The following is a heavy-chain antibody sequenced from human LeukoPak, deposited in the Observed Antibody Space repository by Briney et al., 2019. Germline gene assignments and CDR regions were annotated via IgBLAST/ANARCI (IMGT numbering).Heavy chain of an antibody. J-gene: IGHJ6*02. D-gene: IGHD5-12*01. CDR2: IKQDGSEK. CDR3: ARDRFYGAYSGYGEYGKDV. Sequence: GGSLRLSCAASGFTFSSYWMSWVRQAPGKGLEWVANIKQDGSEKYYVDSVKGRFTISRDNAKNSLYLQMNSLRAEDTAVYYCARDRFYGAYSGYGEYGKDVWGQGTTVTVSS. V-gene: IGHV3-7*01. CDR1: GFTFSSYW.